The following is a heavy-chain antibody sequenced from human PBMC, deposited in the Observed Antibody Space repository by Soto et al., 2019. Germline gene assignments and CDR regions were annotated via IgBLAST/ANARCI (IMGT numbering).Heavy chain of an antibody. CDR2: IYPDDSDT. J-gene: IGHJ4*02. CDR1: GYSFSNFW. D-gene: IGHD2-8*02. V-gene: IGHV5-51*03. CDR3: ASSVLVTSTMNYFDL. Sequence: PGASLKISYQASGYSFSNFWIAWVRQMPGEGLEWLGIIYPDDSDTRYSPSFLGQVTISADKSIKTTYLQWSSLKASDTAIYFCASSVLVTSTMNYFDLWGQGTLVTFSS.